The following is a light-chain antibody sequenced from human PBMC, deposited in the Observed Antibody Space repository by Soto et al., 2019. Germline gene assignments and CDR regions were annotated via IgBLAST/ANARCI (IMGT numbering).Light chain of an antibody. CDR3: QQYDNYWT. CDR2: DVS. CDR1: QSIRNF. V-gene: IGKV1-5*01. Sequence: DVQLTQSPATVSASVGARVSISCRASQSIRNFLAWYQQKTGKAPQLLIYDVSVLESGVPSRFSGNGSGTEFTLTIRSLQPEDFEIYYCQQYDNYWTFGQGTKGE. J-gene: IGKJ1*01.